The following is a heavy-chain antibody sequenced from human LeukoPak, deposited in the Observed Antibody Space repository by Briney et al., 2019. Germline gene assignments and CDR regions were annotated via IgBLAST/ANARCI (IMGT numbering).Heavy chain of an antibody. V-gene: IGHV3-69-1*01. CDR1: EITFSGYY. J-gene: IGHJ4*02. Sequence: GGSLRLSCVASEITFSGYYMSWIRQAPGKGLEWVSDISTSSTIYYADSVKGRFTISRDNAKNSLYLQMNSLRAEDTAVYYCARDSGDYYDSSGYYPYYFDYWGQGTLVTVSS. D-gene: IGHD3-22*01. CDR3: ARDSGDYYDSSGYYPYYFDY. CDR2: ISTSSTI.